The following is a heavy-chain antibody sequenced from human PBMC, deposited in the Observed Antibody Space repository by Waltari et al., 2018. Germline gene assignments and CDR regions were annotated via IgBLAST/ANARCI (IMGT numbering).Heavy chain of an antibody. J-gene: IGHJ4*02. CDR2: VHRTGRT. CDR3: ARDLGRGLFLDS. Sequence: QLQLQESGPGLVKPSGTLSLTCVVSGDAMSGNSWWSWVRQSPDKGLEWIGQVHRTGRTNYKPSLASRATVSLDSSMNQFSLRILSATAADTAVYYCARDLGRGLFLDSWGQGTLVTVSP. CDR1: GDAMSGNSW. D-gene: IGHD2-15*01. V-gene: IGHV4-4*02.